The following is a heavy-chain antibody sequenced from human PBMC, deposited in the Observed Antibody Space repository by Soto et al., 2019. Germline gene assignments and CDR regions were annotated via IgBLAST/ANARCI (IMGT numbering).Heavy chain of an antibody. CDR2: INAGNGNT. CDR3: ARDPYCSSTSCYFPWFDP. V-gene: IGHV1-3*01. D-gene: IGHD2-2*01. CDR1: GVGFASCA. Sequence: GASVKVSCEAPGVGFASCAMHWVRQATGQRLEWMGWINAGNGNTKYSQKFQGRVTITRDTSASTAYMELSSLRSEDTAVYYCARDPYCSSTSCYFPWFDPWGQGTLVTVSS. J-gene: IGHJ5*02.